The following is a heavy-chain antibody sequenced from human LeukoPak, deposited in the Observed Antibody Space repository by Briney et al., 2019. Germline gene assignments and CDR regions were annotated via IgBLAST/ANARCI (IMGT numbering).Heavy chain of an antibody. CDR1: GGSFSGYY. D-gene: IGHD3-10*01. J-gene: IGHJ4*02. Sequence: PSETLSLTCAVYGGSFSGYYWSWIRQPPGKGLEWIGGINHSGSTNYNPSLKSRVTISVDTSKNQFSLKLSSVTAADTAVYYCARDILTVGSGSDRVYWGQGTLVTVSS. V-gene: IGHV4-34*01. CDR3: ARDILTVGSGSDRVY. CDR2: INHSGST.